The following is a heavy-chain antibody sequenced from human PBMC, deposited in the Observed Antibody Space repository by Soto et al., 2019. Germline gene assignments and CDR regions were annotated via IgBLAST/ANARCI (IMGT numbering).Heavy chain of an antibody. CDR2: ASPDGTST. Sequence: GGSLRLSCAASGFTFSGFWMHWVRQAPGKGLVWVSRASPDGTSTSYADSVKGRFTISRDNARNTLYMQMNSLRVDDTAVYYCTRHGPGDYLLFDPRGQGTLVTVSS. V-gene: IGHV3-74*01. D-gene: IGHD4-17*01. J-gene: IGHJ5*02. CDR1: GFTFSGFW. CDR3: TRHGPGDYLLFDP.